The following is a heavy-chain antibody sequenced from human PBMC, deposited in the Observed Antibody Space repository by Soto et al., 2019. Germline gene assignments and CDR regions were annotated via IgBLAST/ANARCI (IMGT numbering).Heavy chain of an antibody. Sequence: GGSLRLSCAASGFTFSSYGMHWVRQAPGKGLEWVAVIWYDGSNKYYADSVKGRFTISRDNSKNTLYLQMNGLRAEDTAVYYCARDRSCSGGSCYYYYYMDVWGKGTTVTVSS. CDR3: ARDRSCSGGSCYYYYYMDV. CDR1: GFTFSSYG. V-gene: IGHV3-33*01. CDR2: IWYDGSNK. D-gene: IGHD2-15*01. J-gene: IGHJ6*03.